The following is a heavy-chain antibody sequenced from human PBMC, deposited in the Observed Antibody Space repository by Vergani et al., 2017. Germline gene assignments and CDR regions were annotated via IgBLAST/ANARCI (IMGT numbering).Heavy chain of an antibody. CDR1: GYTFTSYY. CDR2: INPGGGST. CDR3: TGTYYYGSGRNWVDP. J-gene: IGHJ5*02. Sequence: QVQLVQSGATVKNPGASVKVSCKASGYTFTSYYMPWVRQATGQGLEWRGIINPGGGSTSSAQKFQGRVTITRDTSTSPVDIELSSLRSEDPAVYYCTGTYYYGSGRNWVDPWGQGTLVTVSA. V-gene: IGHV1-46*03. D-gene: IGHD3-10*01.